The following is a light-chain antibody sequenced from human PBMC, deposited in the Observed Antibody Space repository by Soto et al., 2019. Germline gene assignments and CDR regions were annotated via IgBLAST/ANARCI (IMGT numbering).Light chain of an antibody. CDR1: PSVTNF. CDR2: GAF. J-gene: IGKJ5*01. CDR3: QQRNIWPPVT. Sequence: EIVLTQSPATLSLSPGERATLSCRASPSVTNFLAWYQQKPGQAPRLLIYGAFNRATGIPARFSGSGSGTDFTLTISRLEPEHSAIYYCQQRNIWPPVTFGQGTRLEIK. V-gene: IGKV3-11*01.